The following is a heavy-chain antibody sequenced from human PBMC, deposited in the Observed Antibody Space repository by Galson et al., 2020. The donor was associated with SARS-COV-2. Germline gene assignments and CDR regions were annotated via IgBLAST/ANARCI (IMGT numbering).Heavy chain of an antibody. D-gene: IGHD2-8*01. Sequence: GGSLRLSCAASGFTFSSYAMHWVRQAPGKGLEWVAVISYDGSNKYYADFVKGRFTISRDNSKNTLYLQMNSLRAEDTAVYYCARDNGGSTGYWGQGTLVTVSS. CDR3: ARDNGGSTGY. V-gene: IGHV3-30-3*01. CDR1: GFTFSSYA. CDR2: ISYDGSNK. J-gene: IGHJ4*02.